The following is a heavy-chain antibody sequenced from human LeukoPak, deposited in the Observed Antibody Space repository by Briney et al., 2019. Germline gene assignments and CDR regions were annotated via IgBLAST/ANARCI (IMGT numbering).Heavy chain of an antibody. V-gene: IGHV3-23*01. CDR2: ISGSGGST. D-gene: IGHD2-2*01. Sequence: GGSLRLSCAASGLTFSSYAMSWVRQAPGKGLEWVSAISGSGGSTYYADSVKGRFTISRDNSKNTLYLQMNSLRAEDTAVYYCAKDHGVVVPAKNQRMSGKVFDYWGQGTLVTVSS. CDR3: AKDHGVVVPAKNQRMSGKVFDY. J-gene: IGHJ4*02. CDR1: GLTFSSYA.